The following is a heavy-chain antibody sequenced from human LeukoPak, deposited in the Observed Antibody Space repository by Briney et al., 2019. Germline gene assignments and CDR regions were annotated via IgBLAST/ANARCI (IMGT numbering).Heavy chain of an antibody. D-gene: IGHD6-13*01. CDR2: INPNSGGT. CDR3: QASYSRDPAFDY. J-gene: IGHJ4*02. Sequence: GASVKVSCKASGYTFTGYYMHWVRQAPGQGLEWMGWINPNSGGTNYAQKFQGRVTMTRDTSISTAYMELSRLRSDDTAVYYCQASYSRDPAFDYWGQGTLVTVSS. CDR1: GYTFTGYY. V-gene: IGHV1-2*02.